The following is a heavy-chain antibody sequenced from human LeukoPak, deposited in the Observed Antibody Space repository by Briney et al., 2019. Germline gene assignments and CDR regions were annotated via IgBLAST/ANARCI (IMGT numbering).Heavy chain of an antibody. D-gene: IGHD2-2*02. J-gene: IGHJ5*02. V-gene: IGHV3-48*02. CDR3: AREAEYQLLYWNWFDP. CDR1: GFTFSSYR. CDR2: ISSSSSTI. Sequence: GGSLRLSCAASGFTFSSYRMNWVRQAPGKGLEWVSYISSSSSTIYYADSVKGRFTISRDNAKNSLYLQMNSLRDEDTAVYYCAREAEYQLLYWNWFDPWGQGTLVTVSS.